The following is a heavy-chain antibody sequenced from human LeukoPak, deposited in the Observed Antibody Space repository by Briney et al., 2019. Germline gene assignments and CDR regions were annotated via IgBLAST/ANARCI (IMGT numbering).Heavy chain of an antibody. CDR3: ARDITGTTGPAFDY. D-gene: IGHD1/OR15-1a*01. CDR1: GFTFDDYG. CDR2: INWNGGST. Sequence: PGGSLRLSCAASGFTFDDYGMSWVRQAPGKGLEWVSGINWNGGSTGYADSVKGRFTTSRDNAKNSLYLQMNSLRAEDTALYYCARDITGTTGPAFDYWGQGTLVTVSS. V-gene: IGHV3-20*04. J-gene: IGHJ4*02.